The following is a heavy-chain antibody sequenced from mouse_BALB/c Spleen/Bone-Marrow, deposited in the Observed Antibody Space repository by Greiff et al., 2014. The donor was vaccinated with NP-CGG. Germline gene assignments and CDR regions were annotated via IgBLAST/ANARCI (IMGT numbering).Heavy chain of an antibody. V-gene: IGHV5-4*02. CDR1: GFTFSDFY. D-gene: IGHD1-1*02. J-gene: IGHJ4*01. CDR2: ISDGGTYT. Sequence: EVMLVESGGDLVKPGGSLKLSCAASGFTFSDFYMFWFRQTPEKRLGWVATISDGGTYTYYPDSVKGRFTISRDNAKNNLYLQMSSLKSEDTAMYYCARSGERYGATDYWGQGSSAIVSS. CDR3: ARSGERYGATDY.